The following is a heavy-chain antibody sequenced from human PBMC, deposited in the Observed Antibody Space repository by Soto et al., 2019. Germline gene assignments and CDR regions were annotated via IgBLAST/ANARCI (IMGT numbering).Heavy chain of an antibody. CDR1: GGTFSSDT. Sequence: QVQLVQAGAEVKKPGSSVKVSCKASGGTFSSDTISWVRQAPGQGLEWMGRINTILGIANYAQKSQGRVTSTAEKTTSTAYMALSSLRSEETAVYYCAMEYCSSTSCYSDYWGQGTLVTVSS. J-gene: IGHJ4*02. CDR2: INTILGIA. D-gene: IGHD2-2*02. V-gene: IGHV1-69*02. CDR3: AMEYCSSTSCYSDY.